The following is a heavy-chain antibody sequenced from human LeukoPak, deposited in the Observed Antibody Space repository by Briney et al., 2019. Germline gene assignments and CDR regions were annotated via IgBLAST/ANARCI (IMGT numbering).Heavy chain of an antibody. Sequence: GGSLRLSCAASGFTFSSYAMSWVRQAPGKGLEWVSAISGSGGSTYYADSVKGRFTLSRDNSKNTLYLQMNSPRAEDTAVYYCAKSTYGPGGWFDPWGQGTLVTVSS. J-gene: IGHJ5*02. CDR3: AKSTYGPGGWFDP. CDR1: GFTFSSYA. V-gene: IGHV3-23*01. CDR2: ISGSGGST. D-gene: IGHD3-10*01.